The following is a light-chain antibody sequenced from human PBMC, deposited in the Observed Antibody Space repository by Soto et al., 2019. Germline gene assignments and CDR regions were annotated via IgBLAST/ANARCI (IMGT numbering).Light chain of an antibody. CDR1: QSLLHSNGYNY. V-gene: IGKV2-28*01. J-gene: IGKJ4*01. Sequence: DLVMTQSPLSLPVTPGEPASISCRSSQSLLHSNGYNYLDWYLQKPGQSPQLLIYLGSNRASGGPDKLSGSGSGTDFTLKISRVEAEDVGVYYCMQVLQTPLTFGGGTKVEIK. CDR2: LGS. CDR3: MQVLQTPLT.